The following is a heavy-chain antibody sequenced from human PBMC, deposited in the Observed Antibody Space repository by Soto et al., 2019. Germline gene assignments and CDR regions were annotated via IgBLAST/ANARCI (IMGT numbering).Heavy chain of an antibody. J-gene: IGHJ6*02. V-gene: IGHV4-61*01. CDR3: ARGVGFGYYYYHMDL. CDR1: GDSVTSVSDY. D-gene: IGHD3-10*01. CDR2: IYYSGSA. Sequence: SETLSLTCTVSGDSVTSVSDYWSWIRQPPGKGLEWIGYIYYSGSADYNPSLGSRVAISIDTSKNQFSLKLTSVTAADTAVYYCARGVGFGYYYYHMDLWGQGTTVTVSS.